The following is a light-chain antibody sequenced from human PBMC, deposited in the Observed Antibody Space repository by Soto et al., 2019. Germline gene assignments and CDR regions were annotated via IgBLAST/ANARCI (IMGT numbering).Light chain of an antibody. CDR3: QQYNNWPLT. J-gene: IGKJ4*01. Sequence: EIVLTQSPGTLSLSPGERATLSCKASQSVSSSYLAWYQQKPGQAPRLLIYGASSRATGIPDRFSGSGFGTDFTLTISSLQSEDFAVYYCQQYNNWPLTFGGGTKVDTK. V-gene: IGKV3-20*01. CDR2: GAS. CDR1: QSVSSSY.